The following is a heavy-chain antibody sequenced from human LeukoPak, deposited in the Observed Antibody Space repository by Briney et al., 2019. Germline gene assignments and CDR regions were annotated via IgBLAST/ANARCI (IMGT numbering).Heavy chain of an antibody. Sequence: ASVKVSCKASGYTFTGYNMHWVRQAPGQGLEWMGWINPNSGGTNYAQKFQGRVTMTRDTSISTAYMDLGRLTSDDTAVYYCARDLGRIGVTGTRGFDSWGQGTLVTVSS. CDR3: ARDLGRIGVTGTRGFDS. J-gene: IGHJ4*02. V-gene: IGHV1-2*02. D-gene: IGHD6-19*01. CDR1: GYTFTGYN. CDR2: INPNSGGT.